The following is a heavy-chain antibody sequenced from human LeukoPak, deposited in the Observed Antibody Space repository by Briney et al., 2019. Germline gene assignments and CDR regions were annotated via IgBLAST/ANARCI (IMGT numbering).Heavy chain of an antibody. CDR1: GYIFDRYA. CDR3: ARGVTARGFYYYMDI. CDR2: INPHSGGT. D-gene: IGHD2-21*02. J-gene: IGHJ6*03. V-gene: IGHV1-2*02. Sequence: ASVKVSCKASGYIFDRYAMNWVRQAPGQGLEWMGWINPHSGGTNYAQEFQGRVTMTRDTSISTAYMELSSLRPGDTAVYSCARGVTARGFYYYMDIWGNGTTVTISS.